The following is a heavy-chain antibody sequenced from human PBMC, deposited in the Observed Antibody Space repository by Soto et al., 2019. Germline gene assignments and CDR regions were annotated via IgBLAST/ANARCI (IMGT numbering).Heavy chain of an antibody. CDR3: ARVVPGAEAWFGP. D-gene: IGHD2-2*01. CDR2: ISLYSDGT. J-gene: IGHJ5*02. V-gene: IGHV1-18*01. CDR1: GYTFSNYG. Sequence: ASVKVSCKTSGYTFSNYGITWVRQAPGQPLEWLGWISLYSDGTNYAQKFQGRVSMTTDTSTTTAYMELRSLRSDDTAGYYCARVVPGAEAWFGPWGEGTLVTASS.